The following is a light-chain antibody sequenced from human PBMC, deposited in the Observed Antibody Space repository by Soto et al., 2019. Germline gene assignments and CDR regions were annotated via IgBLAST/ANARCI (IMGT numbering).Light chain of an antibody. CDR2: DVS. Sequence: QSALTQPASVSGSPGQSITISCTGTSSDVGAYNFVSWYQQHPGKVPKLMIFDVSSRPSGVSDRFSGSKSGNTASLTISGLQAEVEGDYYCSTYTSRSTHVFGSGTKVTVL. CDR3: STYTSRSTHV. CDR1: SSDVGAYNF. J-gene: IGLJ1*01. V-gene: IGLV2-14*03.